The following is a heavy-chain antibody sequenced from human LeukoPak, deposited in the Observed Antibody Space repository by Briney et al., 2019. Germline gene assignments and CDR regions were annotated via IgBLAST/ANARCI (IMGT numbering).Heavy chain of an antibody. CDR1: GFTFSSYT. J-gene: IGHJ4*02. CDR2: ISGSGGST. Sequence: GGSLRLSCAASGFTFSSYTMSWVRQAPGKGLEWVSAISGSGGSTYYADSVKGRFTISRDNSENTLYLQMNSLRAEDTAVYYCAKDVEYSGYDWAFDYWGQGTLVTVSS. D-gene: IGHD5-12*01. V-gene: IGHV3-23*01. CDR3: AKDVEYSGYDWAFDY.